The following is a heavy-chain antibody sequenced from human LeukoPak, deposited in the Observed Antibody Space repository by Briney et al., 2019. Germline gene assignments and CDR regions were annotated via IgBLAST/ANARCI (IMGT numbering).Heavy chain of an antibody. D-gene: IGHD2-2*01. J-gene: IGHJ4*02. CDR3: AKSGPYCSSTSCKYFDY. CDR1: RFTFSNFA. V-gene: IGHV3-23*01. CDR2: ISGSGGST. Sequence: GGSLRLSCAASRFTFSNFAMSWVRQAPGKGLEWVSAISGSGGSTYYADSVKGRFTISSDNSKNALFLQMNRLRAEDTAVYYCAKSGPYCSSTSCKYFDYGGQGTLVTVSS.